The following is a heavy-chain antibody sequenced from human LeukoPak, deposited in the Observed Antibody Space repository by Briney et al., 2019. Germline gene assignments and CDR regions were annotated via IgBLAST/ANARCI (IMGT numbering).Heavy chain of an antibody. V-gene: IGHV3-74*01. D-gene: IGHD5-24*01. Sequence: GGSLRLSCAASGFTFSSYWMHWVRQAPGKGLVGVSRINSDGSSTSYADSVKGRFTISRDNAKNTLYLQMSSLRAEDTAVYFCVRDGDDFNFDYWGQGSLVTVSS. J-gene: IGHJ4*02. CDR2: INSDGSST. CDR3: VRDGDDFNFDY. CDR1: GFTFSSYW.